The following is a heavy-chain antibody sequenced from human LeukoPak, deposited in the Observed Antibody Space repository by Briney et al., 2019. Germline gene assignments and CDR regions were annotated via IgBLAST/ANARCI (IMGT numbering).Heavy chain of an antibody. D-gene: IGHD3-10*01. J-gene: IGHJ4*02. CDR1: GFTFSSSS. V-gene: IGHV3-53*01. CDR2: IHSNGGT. Sequence: GGSLRLSCAASGFTFSSSSLSWVRQAPGKGLEWVSGIHSNGGTDYAGSVRGRFTISRDNSKNTLHLQMDNLRAEDTAVYYCARGFHFYASGSYSGAFDYWGQGTLVTVSS. CDR3: ARGFHFYASGSYSGAFDY.